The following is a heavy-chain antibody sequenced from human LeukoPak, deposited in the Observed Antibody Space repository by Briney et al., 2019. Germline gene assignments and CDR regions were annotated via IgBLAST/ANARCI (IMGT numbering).Heavy chain of an antibody. J-gene: IGHJ4*02. D-gene: IGHD1-26*01. CDR2: ISGSGGST. V-gene: IGHV3-23*01. CDR1: GFIFSSYG. CDR3: AKGLSKLIVGSTEYYFDY. Sequence: GGTLRLSCAASGFIFSSYGMSWVRQAPGKGLECVSAISGSGGSTYYADSVKGRFTITRDNSKNTLYLQMNSLRAEDTAVYYCAKGLSKLIVGSTEYYFDYWGQGTLVTVSS.